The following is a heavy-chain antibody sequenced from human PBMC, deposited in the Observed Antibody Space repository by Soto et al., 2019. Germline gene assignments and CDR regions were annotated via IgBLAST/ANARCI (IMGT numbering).Heavy chain of an antibody. V-gene: IGHV4-31*03. CDR3: ARLTVVVMYFDY. Sequence: SETLSLTCTVSGGSISSGGYYWSWIRQHPGKGLEWIGYIYYSGSTYYNPSLKSRVTISVDTSKNQFSLKLSSVTAADTAVYYCARLTVVVMYFDYWGQGTLVTVSS. D-gene: IGHD3-22*01. CDR1: GGSISSGGYY. J-gene: IGHJ4*02. CDR2: IYYSGST.